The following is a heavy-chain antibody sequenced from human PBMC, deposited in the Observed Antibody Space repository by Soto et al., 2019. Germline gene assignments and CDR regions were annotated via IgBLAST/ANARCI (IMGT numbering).Heavy chain of an antibody. J-gene: IGHJ2*01. V-gene: IGHV3-20*04. Sequence: EVQLVESGGGVVRPGGSLGLSCAASGFTFDDNGMSWVRQAPGKGLEWVSGINWNGGSTGYADSLKGRFTISRDNAKNSLYLQMNSLRAEDTALYYCARSGATYLYWYFDLWGRGTLVTVSS. D-gene: IGHD1-26*01. CDR3: ARSGATYLYWYFDL. CDR2: INWNGGST. CDR1: GFTFDDNG.